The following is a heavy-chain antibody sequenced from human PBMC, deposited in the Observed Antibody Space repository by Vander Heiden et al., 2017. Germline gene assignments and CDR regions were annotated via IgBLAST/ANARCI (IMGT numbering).Heavy chain of an antibody. CDR2: IYTSGST. J-gene: IGHJ4*02. CDR3: ARDMRPKLDY. Sequence: QVQLQESGPGLVKPSETLSLTCTVSGGSISSYYWSWIRQPAGKGLEWIGRIYTSGSTNDNPSLKSRVTMSVDTSKNQFSLKMRSVTAADTAVYDCARDMRPKLDYWGQGTMATVSS. CDR1: GGSISSYY. V-gene: IGHV4-4*07. D-gene: IGHD2-2*01.